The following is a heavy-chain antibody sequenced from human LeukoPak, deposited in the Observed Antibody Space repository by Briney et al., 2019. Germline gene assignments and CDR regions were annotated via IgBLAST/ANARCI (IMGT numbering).Heavy chain of an antibody. CDR2: IYGGGST. J-gene: IGHJ5*02. CDR1: GFTVSSNY. D-gene: IGHD3-3*01. V-gene: IGHV3-53*01. Sequence: GGSLRLSCAASGFTVSSNYMSWFRQAPGKGLEWVSIIYGGGSTYYADSVKGRFTISRDNSKNTLYLQMNSLRAEDTAVYYCARNVNFWSGTSDTQREYNWFDPWGQGTLVTVSS. CDR3: ARNVNFWSGTSDTQREYNWFDP.